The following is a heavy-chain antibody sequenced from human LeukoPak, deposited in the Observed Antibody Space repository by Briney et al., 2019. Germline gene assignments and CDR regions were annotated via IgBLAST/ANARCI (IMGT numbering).Heavy chain of an antibody. CDR3: AREGGYCGGDCYSDY. J-gene: IGHJ4*02. CDR1: GGSISSYY. D-gene: IGHD2-21*02. V-gene: IGHV4-59*06. CDR2: IYYSGST. Sequence: SETLSLTCTVSGGSISSYYWSWIRQHPGKGLEWIGYIYYSGSTFYNPSLKSRITISVDTSKNQFSLKLNSVTAADTAVYYCAREGGYCGGDCYSDYWGQGTLVTVSS.